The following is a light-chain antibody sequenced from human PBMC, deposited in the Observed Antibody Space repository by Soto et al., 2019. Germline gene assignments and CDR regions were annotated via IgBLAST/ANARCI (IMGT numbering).Light chain of an antibody. CDR3: SAYTSSGTVV. CDR2: DVS. V-gene: IGLV2-14*01. J-gene: IGLJ2*01. Sequence: QSALTQPASVSGSPGQSITISCTGTSSDVGAYDFVSWYQQHPGKAPKLMIYDVSTRPSGVSDRFSASKSGNTASLTISGLRAEDVADYYCSAYTSSGTVVFGGGTKLTVL. CDR1: SSDVGAYDF.